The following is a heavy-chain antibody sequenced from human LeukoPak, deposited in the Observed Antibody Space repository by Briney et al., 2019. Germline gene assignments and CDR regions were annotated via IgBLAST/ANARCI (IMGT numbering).Heavy chain of an antibody. V-gene: IGHV3-9*01. CDR2: ISWNSGTM. CDR3: AKDHLDSSGWYDY. Sequence: GGSLRLSCAASGFTFDDYAMHWVRQAPGKGLEWVSGISWNSGTMGYADSVKGRFTISRDNAKNSLYLQMNSLRAEDTALYYCAKDHLDSSGWYDYWGQGTLVTVSS. J-gene: IGHJ4*02. CDR1: GFTFDDYA. D-gene: IGHD6-19*01.